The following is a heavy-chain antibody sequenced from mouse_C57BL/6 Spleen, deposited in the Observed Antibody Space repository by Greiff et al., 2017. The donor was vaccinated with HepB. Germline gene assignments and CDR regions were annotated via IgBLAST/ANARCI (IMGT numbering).Heavy chain of an antibody. CDR3: ARWPGTTVVARHAMDY. J-gene: IGHJ4*01. V-gene: IGHV1-9*01. CDR1: GYTFTGYW. D-gene: IGHD1-1*01. Sequence: VQLQQSGAELMKPGASVKLSCKATGYTFTGYWIEWVKQRPGHGLEWIGEILPGSGSTNYNEKFKGKATFTADTSSNTAYMQLSSLTTEDSAIYYCARWPGTTVVARHAMDYWGQGTSVTVSS. CDR2: ILPGSGST.